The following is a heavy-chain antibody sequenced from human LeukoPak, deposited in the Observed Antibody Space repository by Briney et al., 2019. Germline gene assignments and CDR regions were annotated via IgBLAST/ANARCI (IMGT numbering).Heavy chain of an antibody. CDR3: ARVGTSSNYYYYMDV. CDR2: ISSSGGTI. D-gene: IGHD1-1*01. CDR1: GFTFSSYT. Sequence: GGSLRLSCAASGFTFSSYTMSWVRQAPGKGLEWVSYISSSGGTIYYADSEKGRFTISRDNAKNSLYLQMNSPRAEDTAVYYCARVGTSSNYYYYMDVWGKGTTVTVSS. V-gene: IGHV3-48*04. J-gene: IGHJ6*03.